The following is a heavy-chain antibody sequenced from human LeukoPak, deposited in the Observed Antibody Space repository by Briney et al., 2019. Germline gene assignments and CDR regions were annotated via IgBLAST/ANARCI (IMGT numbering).Heavy chain of an antibody. CDR3: ARGRRDALTSSSDLYYFDY. D-gene: IGHD3-22*01. V-gene: IGHV1-8*01. J-gene: IGHJ4*02. CDR1: GYTFTSYD. CDR2: MNPNSGNT. Sequence: ASVKVSCKASGYTFTSYDINWVRQATGQGLEWMGWMNPNSGNTGYAQKFQGRVTMTRSTSISTAYMELSSLRSEDTAVYYCARGRRDALTSSSDLYYFDYWGQGTLVTVSS.